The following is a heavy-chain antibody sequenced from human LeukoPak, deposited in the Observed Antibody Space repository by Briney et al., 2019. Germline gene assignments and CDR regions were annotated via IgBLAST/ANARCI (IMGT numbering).Heavy chain of an antibody. CDR3: ARSARSNGYYYKVVFDY. V-gene: IGHV4-39*01. CDR1: GGSISSSSYY. CDR2: IYYSGST. D-gene: IGHD3-22*01. Sequence: SETLSLTCTVSGGSISSSSYYWGWIRQPPGKGREGFGSIYYSGSTYYNPSLKGRVTISVDTSSNQFSLNLSTVTAADTAVYYCARSARSNGYYYKVVFDYWGQGTLVTVSS. J-gene: IGHJ4*02.